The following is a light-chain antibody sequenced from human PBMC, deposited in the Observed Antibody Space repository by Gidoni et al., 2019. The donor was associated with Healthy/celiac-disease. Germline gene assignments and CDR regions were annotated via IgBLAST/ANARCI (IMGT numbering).Light chain of an antibody. CDR1: QGISNS. CDR3: QQYYSTPLGT. V-gene: IGKV1-NL1*01. CDR2: AAS. Sequence: DIQMTQSPSSLSASVGDRVTITCRASQGISNSLAWYQQKPGKAPKLLLYAASRWESGVPSRFSGSGSGTDYTLTISSLQPEDFATYYCQQYYSTPLGTFGQGTKLEIK. J-gene: IGKJ2*02.